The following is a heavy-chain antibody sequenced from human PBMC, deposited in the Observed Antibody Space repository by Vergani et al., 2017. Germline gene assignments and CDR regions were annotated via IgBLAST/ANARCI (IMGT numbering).Heavy chain of an antibody. Sequence: QVQLVESGGGVVQPGRSLRLSCTASGFTFSSYAMHWVRQAPGEGLEWVAVISYDGHNKYYGESVKGRFTISRDKSKNALYLEINSLRAEDTAVYYCARDRGASGSSPYYGMDVWGQGTTVTVSS. V-gene: IGHV3-30*01. CDR1: GFTFSSYA. D-gene: IGHD6-13*01. CDR2: ISYDGHNK. J-gene: IGHJ6*02. CDR3: ARDRGASGSSPYYGMDV.